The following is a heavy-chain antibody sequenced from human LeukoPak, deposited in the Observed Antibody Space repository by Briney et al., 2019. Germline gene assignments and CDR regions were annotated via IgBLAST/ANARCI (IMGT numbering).Heavy chain of an antibody. CDR2: TYSGGNA. CDR1: GASTSAYY. D-gene: IGHD1-26*01. V-gene: IGHV4-59*01. Sequence: SETLSLTCTVSGASTSAYYWSWIRQPPGKGLEWIGYTYSGGNANYNPSLKSRVTISIDTSENQFSLRLTSVTAADTAIYFCAHSKRGGGYYINAFAVWGQGALVTISS. J-gene: IGHJ3*01. CDR3: AHSKRGGGYYINAFAV.